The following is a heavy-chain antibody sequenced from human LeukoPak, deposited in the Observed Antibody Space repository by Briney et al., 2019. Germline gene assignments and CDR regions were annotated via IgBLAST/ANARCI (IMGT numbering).Heavy chain of an antibody. J-gene: IGHJ4*02. D-gene: IGHD2-15*01. CDR2: INSDGSRT. V-gene: IGHV3-74*01. Sequence: GRSLRLSCAASGFTFSTYWMHWVRQAPGKGLVWVSRINSDGSRTGYADSVKGRFTISRDNAKNTLYLQMNSLRVGDTAVYYCGREVGGGSQHGGQGTLVTVSS. CDR1: GFTFSTYW. CDR3: GREVGGGSQH.